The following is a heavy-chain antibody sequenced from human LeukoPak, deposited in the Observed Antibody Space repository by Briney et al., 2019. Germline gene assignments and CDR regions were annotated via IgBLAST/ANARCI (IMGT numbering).Heavy chain of an antibody. CDR3: ARGRGPPLYYYGMDV. CDR2: IGTAGDP. Sequence: GGSLRPPCAASGFTFSSYDMHGGRQATGKGLDWVSAIGTAGDPYYPGSVKGRFTISRENAKNSLYLQMNSLRAGDTAVYYCARGRGPPLYYYGMDVWGKGTTVTVSS. J-gene: IGHJ6*04. V-gene: IGHV3-13*05. CDR1: GFTFSSYD. D-gene: IGHD3-16*01.